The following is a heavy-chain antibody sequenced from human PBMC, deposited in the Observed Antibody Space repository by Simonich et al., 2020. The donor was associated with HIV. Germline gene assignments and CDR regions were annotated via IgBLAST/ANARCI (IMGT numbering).Heavy chain of an antibody. D-gene: IGHD2-15*01. CDR1: GYSISRGYF. CDR2: SYRRGTT. CDR3: ARAHQNILFDN. V-gene: IGHV4-38-2*02. J-gene: IGHJ4*02. Sequence: QVQLQESGPGLVKPSETLSLICNVSGYSISRGYFWGWIRQPPGKGLEWSGSSYRRGTTYYTPSLKSRLTISVDTSKNQFSLKMTSVTAADTALYYCARAHQNILFDNWGLGTLVTVSS.